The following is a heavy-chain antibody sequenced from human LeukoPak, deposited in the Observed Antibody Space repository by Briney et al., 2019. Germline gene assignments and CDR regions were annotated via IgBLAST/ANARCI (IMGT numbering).Heavy chain of an antibody. CDR2: ISSSSSYI. V-gene: IGHV3-21*01. J-gene: IGHJ6*03. D-gene: IGHD3-10*01. Sequence: GGSLRLSCAASGFTFGDYGMSWVRQAPGKGLEWVSSISSSSSYIYYADSVKGRFTISRDNAKSSLYLQMNSLRAEDTAVYYCARRPGEEDYMDVWGKGTTVTVSS. CDR3: ARRPGEEDYMDV. CDR1: GFTFGDYG.